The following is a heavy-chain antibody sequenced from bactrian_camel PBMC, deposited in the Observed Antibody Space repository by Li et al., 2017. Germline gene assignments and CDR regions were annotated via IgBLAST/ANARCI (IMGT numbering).Heavy chain of an antibody. J-gene: IGHJ4*01. V-gene: IGHV3S53*01. D-gene: IGHD3*01. Sequence: HVQLVESGGGSVQAGGSLRLSCEVSGITEGTNCIGWFRQAPGKEREGVASLASDGSSIYANSLKGRFSISKDNAKDTLYQQMNSLKIEDTAVYYCALGSSRQATMTARGKGTQVTVS. CDR1: GITEGTNC. CDR2: LASDGSS.